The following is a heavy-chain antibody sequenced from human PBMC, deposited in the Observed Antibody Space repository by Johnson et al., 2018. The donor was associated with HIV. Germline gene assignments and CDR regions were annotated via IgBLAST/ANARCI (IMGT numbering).Heavy chain of an antibody. D-gene: IGHD3-16*01. CDR2: IGTAGDT. CDR1: GFTVSSNY. V-gene: IGHV3-66*02. Sequence: VHLVESGGGLVQPGGSLRLSCAASGFTVSSNYMSWVRQAPGKGLEWVSVIGTAGDTYYPGSVQGRFTISRDNSKNTLYLQMNSLRAEDTAVYYCARDYETIWGQGTMVTVSS. J-gene: IGHJ3*02. CDR3: ARDYETI.